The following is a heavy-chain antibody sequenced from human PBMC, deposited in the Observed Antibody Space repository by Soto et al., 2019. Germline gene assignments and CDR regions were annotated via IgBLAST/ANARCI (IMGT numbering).Heavy chain of an antibody. J-gene: IGHJ4*02. Sequence: DTLCLTCAVYGGSFSRYDWSWIRQPPGKGLELIGEINHCGSTNYNPSLKSRVTISVDIAKNQFSLKLSFVTAADTAVYYCARGGRQQLIPTPISYKIDYWGQGTQVTVSS. V-gene: IGHV4-34*01. CDR2: INHCGST. CDR3: ARGGRQQLIPTPISYKIDY. D-gene: IGHD6-13*01. CDR1: GGSFSRYD.